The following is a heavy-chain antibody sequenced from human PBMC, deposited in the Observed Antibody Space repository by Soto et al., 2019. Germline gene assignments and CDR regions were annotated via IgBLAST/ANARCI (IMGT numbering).Heavy chain of an antibody. J-gene: IGHJ6*02. Sequence: KFQGRVTITRDTSASTAYMELSSLRSEDTAVYYCARRGTQYYYYGMDVWGQGTTVTVSS. V-gene: IGHV1-3*01. CDR3: ARRGTQYYYYGMDV. D-gene: IGHD1-1*01.